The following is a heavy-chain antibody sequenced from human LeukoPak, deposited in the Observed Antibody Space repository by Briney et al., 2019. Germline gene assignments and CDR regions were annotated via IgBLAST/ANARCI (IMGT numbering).Heavy chain of an antibody. CDR2: IKSKTDGGTT. J-gene: IGHJ4*02. Sequence: PGGSLRLSCAASGFTFSNAWMSWVRQAPGKGLEWVGRIKSKTDGGTTDYAAPVKGRFTISRDDSKNTLYLQMNSLKTEDTAVYYCTTAHVYSSSWTDFDYWGQGTLVTVSS. D-gene: IGHD6-13*01. V-gene: IGHV3-15*01. CDR3: TTAHVYSSSWTDFDY. CDR1: GFTFSNAW.